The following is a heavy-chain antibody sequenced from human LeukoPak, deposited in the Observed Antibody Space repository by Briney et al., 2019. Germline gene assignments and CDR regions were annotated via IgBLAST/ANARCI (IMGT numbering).Heavy chain of an antibody. CDR2: LTPLAGTP. CDR3: ARERSGSPIDY. Sequence: ASVKVSCKASGDTFGTFSFNWVRQAPSEGLEWLGGLTPLAGTPNYAQKFQGRLTISADKSTSTAYMELRSLRSDDTAVYYCARERSGSPIDYWGQGTLVTVSS. D-gene: IGHD6-19*01. V-gene: IGHV1-69*06. J-gene: IGHJ4*02. CDR1: GDTFGTFS.